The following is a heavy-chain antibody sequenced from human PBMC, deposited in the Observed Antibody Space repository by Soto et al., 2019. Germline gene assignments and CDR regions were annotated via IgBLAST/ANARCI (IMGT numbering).Heavy chain of an antibody. CDR3: AKVFGHPGDYYYYYGMDV. CDR1: GFTFSSYG. Sequence: GGSLRLSCAASGFTFSSYGMHWVRQAPGKGLEWVAVISYDGSNKYYADSVKGRFTISRDNSKNTLYLQMNSLRAEDTAVYYCAKVFGHPGDYYYYYGMDVWGQGTTVTVSS. V-gene: IGHV3-30*18. J-gene: IGHJ6*02. CDR2: ISYDGSNK. D-gene: IGHD3-3*01.